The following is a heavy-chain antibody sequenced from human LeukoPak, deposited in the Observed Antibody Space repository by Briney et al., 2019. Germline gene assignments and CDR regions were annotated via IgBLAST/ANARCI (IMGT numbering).Heavy chain of an antibody. Sequence: PGGSLRLSCAASGFTFSSYWMSWVRQAPGKGLEWVANIKQDGSEKYYVDSVKGRFTISRDNAKNSLYLQMNSLRAEDTAVYYCARVGSEGDFWSGSYYYYYMDVWGKGTTVTISS. D-gene: IGHD3-3*01. CDR2: IKQDGSEK. CDR1: GFTFSSYW. V-gene: IGHV3-7*01. CDR3: ARVGSEGDFWSGSYYYYYMDV. J-gene: IGHJ6*03.